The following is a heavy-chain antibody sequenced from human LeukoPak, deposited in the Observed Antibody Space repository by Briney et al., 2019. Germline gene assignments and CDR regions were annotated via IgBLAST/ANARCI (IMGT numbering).Heavy chain of an antibody. Sequence: PSETLSLTYKVSGGSLGNYYWSWIRQPAGKGLEWIGRIYPTGHTHYNPSLKSRVTMSVDTSKNQFSLKMTSMTAADTAVYYCARITDPDYRSGWSGADYWGRGTQVTVSA. CDR3: ARITDPDYRSGWSGADY. CDR1: GGSLGNYY. V-gene: IGHV4-4*07. D-gene: IGHD6-19*01. CDR2: IYPTGHT. J-gene: IGHJ4*02.